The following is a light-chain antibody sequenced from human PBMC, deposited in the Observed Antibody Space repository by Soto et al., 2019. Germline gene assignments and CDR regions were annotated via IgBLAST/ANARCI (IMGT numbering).Light chain of an antibody. V-gene: IGLV2-14*01. CDR2: EVS. CDR3: SSYTSSSPHVV. CDR1: SSDVGGYNY. J-gene: IGLJ2*01. Sequence: QSALTQPASVSGSPGQSITISCTGTSSDVGGYNYVSWYQQHPGKAPKLMIYEVSNRPSGVSNRFSGSKSGNTASLTISGLQAEDEADFYCSSYTSSSPHVVFVGGTKLTVL.